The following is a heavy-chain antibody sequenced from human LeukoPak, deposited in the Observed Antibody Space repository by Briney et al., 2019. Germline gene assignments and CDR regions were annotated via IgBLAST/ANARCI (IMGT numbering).Heavy chain of an antibody. Sequence: TSETLSLTCAVYGGSFSGYYWSWIRRPPGKGLEWIGEINHSGSTNYNPSLKSRVTISVDTSKNQFSLKLSSVTAADTAVYYCARGAYYDSSGYYFTTDYWGQGTLVTVSS. V-gene: IGHV4-34*01. D-gene: IGHD3-22*01. CDR2: INHSGST. CDR3: ARGAYYDSSGYYFTTDY. J-gene: IGHJ4*02. CDR1: GGSFSGYY.